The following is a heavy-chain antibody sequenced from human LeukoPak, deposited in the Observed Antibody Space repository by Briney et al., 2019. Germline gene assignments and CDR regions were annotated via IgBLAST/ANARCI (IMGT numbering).Heavy chain of an antibody. CDR3: AHNPAGYGDYVYFY. Sequence: SGPTLVKPTQTLTLTCTFSGFSLGTSGVGVGWIRQPPGKALEWLALIYWDDDKRYSPSLKSRLTITKDTSKNQVVLTMTNMDPVDTATCYCAHNPAGYGDYVYFYWGQGTLVTVSS. V-gene: IGHV2-5*02. J-gene: IGHJ4*02. D-gene: IGHD4-17*01. CDR1: GFSLGTSGVG. CDR2: IYWDDDK.